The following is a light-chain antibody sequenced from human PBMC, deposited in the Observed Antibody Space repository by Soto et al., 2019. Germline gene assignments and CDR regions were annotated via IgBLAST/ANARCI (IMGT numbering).Light chain of an antibody. CDR2: DVS. V-gene: IGLV2-14*01. J-gene: IGLJ2*01. CDR3: SSYTSSSTLVL. CDR1: SSDVGGYNY. Sequence: QSALTQPASVSGSPGQSITISCTGTSSDVGGYNYVSWYQQHPGKAPKLMIYDVSNRPSGVSNRFSGSKSGNTASLTISGLQAEDEADYYGSSYTSSSTLVLFGGGTKLTVL.